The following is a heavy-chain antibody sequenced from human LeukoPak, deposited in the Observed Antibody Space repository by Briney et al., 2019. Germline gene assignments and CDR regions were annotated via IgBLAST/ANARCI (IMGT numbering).Heavy chain of an antibody. CDR2: ISGSGGST. D-gene: IGHD2-21*02. CDR3: ATALYCGGDCSGDAFDI. CDR1: GFTFSSYA. J-gene: IGHJ3*02. V-gene: IGHV3-23*01. Sequence: GGSLRLSCAASGFTFSSYAMSWVRQAPGKGLEWVSAISGSGGSTYYADSVKGRFTISRDNSKNTLYLQMNSLRAEDTAVYYCATALYCGGDCSGDAFDIWGQGTMVTVSS.